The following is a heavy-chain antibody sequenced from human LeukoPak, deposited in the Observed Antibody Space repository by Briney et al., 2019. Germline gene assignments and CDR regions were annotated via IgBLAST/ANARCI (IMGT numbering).Heavy chain of an antibody. CDR2: INHSGST. V-gene: IGHV4-34*01. D-gene: IGHD6-19*01. CDR1: GGSFSGYY. Sequence: SETLSLTCAVYGGSFSGYYWRWIRQPPGKGLEWIGEINHSGSTNYNPSLKRRVTISVDTSKNQFSLKLSSVTAADTAVYYCARGHSSGWYVGEYYYYGMDVWGQGTTVTVSS. CDR3: ARGHSSGWYVGEYYYYGMDV. J-gene: IGHJ6*02.